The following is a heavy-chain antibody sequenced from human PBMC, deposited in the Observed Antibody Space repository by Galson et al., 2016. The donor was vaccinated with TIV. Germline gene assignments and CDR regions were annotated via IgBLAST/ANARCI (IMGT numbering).Heavy chain of an antibody. CDR3: ARSEYSYGKYYYYYYMDV. CDR1: GGTFSSYA. D-gene: IGHD5-18*01. Sequence: SVKVSCKASGGTFSSYAISWVRQAPGQGPEWMGGIIPIFGTANYARKFQGRVTITADESTSTAYMELSSLRSEDTAVFYCARSEYSYGKYYYYYYMDVWGKGTTVIVSS. V-gene: IGHV1-69*13. CDR2: IIPIFGTA. J-gene: IGHJ6*03.